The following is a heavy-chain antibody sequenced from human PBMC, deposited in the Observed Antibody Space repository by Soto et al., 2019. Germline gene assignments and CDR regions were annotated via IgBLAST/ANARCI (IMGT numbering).Heavy chain of an antibody. Sequence: SVSNAGMNWVRQAPGKGLEWVGRIKSKTDGGTTDYAAPVKGRFTISRDDSKNTLYLQMNSLKTEDTAVYYCTTDRGGLDYWGQGTLVTVSS. V-gene: IGHV3-15*07. CDR2: IKSKTDGGTT. J-gene: IGHJ4*02. CDR1: SVSNAG. CDR3: TTDRGGLDY. D-gene: IGHD3-10*01.